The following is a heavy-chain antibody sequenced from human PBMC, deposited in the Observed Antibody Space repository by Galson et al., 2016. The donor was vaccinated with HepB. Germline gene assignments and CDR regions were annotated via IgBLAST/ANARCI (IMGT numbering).Heavy chain of an antibody. J-gene: IGHJ5*02. CDR3: ARSVPIAVAGNRWFDP. Sequence: SCKASGYTFYNYGISWVRQAPGQGLEWMGWINPYNGNTKYAQKVQGRVTMTTDTSTTTAYMELRSLRPDDTAVHYCARSVPIAVAGNRWFDPWGQGTLVTVSS. V-gene: IGHV1-18*04. D-gene: IGHD6-19*01. CDR2: INPYNGNT. CDR1: GYTFYNYG.